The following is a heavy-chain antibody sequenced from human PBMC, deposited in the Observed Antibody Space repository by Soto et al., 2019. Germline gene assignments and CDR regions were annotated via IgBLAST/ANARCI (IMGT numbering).Heavy chain of an antibody. Sequence: VGSLRLSCAASGFTFNKAWMSWVRQAPGKGLEWVGRIKSTTDGGRTDYAAPVKGRFTISRDDSENILYLQMNSLKTEDTAVYYCTTSVTGTPRAIDYWGQGTLVTVSS. CDR3: TTSVTGTPRAIDY. J-gene: IGHJ4*02. V-gene: IGHV3-15*01. CDR2: IKSTTDGGRT. CDR1: GFTFNKAW. D-gene: IGHD1-7*01.